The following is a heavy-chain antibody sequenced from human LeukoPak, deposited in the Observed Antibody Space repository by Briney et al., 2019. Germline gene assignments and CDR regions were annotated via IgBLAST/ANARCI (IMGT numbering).Heavy chain of an antibody. D-gene: IGHD6-13*01. CDR1: GGSIRSYY. CDR2: IFYSGTT. Sequence: PSETLSLTCNVSGGSIRSYYWSWIRQSPGEGLQWIGYIFYSGTTNYNPSLESRVTISVDTSKNQFSLKLTSVTAADTAVYYCARGEGYSSTWYQPHFDYWGQGTLVTVSS. CDR3: ARGEGYSSTWYQPHFDY. V-gene: IGHV4-59*12. J-gene: IGHJ4*02.